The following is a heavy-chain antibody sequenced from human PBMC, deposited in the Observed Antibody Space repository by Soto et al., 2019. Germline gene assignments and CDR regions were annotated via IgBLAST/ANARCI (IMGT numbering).Heavy chain of an antibody. CDR2: IYYTGST. V-gene: IGHV4-61*01. Sequence: SETLSLTCTVSGGSVSSGNYYWSWFRQPPGKRLEWIGYIYYTGSTNYNPSLKSRVTISVDTSKNQFSLKLSSVTAADTAVYYCASYSSGWYDVSFWGQGTLVTVSS. CDR3: ASYSSGWYDVSF. J-gene: IGHJ4*02. D-gene: IGHD6-19*01. CDR1: GGSVSSGNYY.